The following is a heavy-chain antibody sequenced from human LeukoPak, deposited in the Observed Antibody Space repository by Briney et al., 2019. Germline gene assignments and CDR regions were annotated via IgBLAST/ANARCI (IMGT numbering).Heavy chain of an antibody. CDR2: IYYSGST. Sequence: KPSETLSLTCTVSGGSISSYYWSWIRQPPGKGLEWIGYIYYSGSTNYNPSLKSRVTISVDTSKNQFSLKLSSVTAADTAVCYCASSPITIFGVVISYFDYWGQGTLATVSP. CDR3: ASSPITIFGVVISYFDY. V-gene: IGHV4-59*01. D-gene: IGHD3-3*01. J-gene: IGHJ4*02. CDR1: GGSISSYY.